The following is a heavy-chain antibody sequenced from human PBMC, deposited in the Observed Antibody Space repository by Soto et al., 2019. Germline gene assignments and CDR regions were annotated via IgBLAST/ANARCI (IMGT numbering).Heavy chain of an antibody. CDR2: ISDGGDLT. CDR1: GFAFSSHP. V-gene: IGHV3-23*01. J-gene: IGHJ3*02. CDR3: ARRVIGSSRAFDI. D-gene: IGHD3-10*01. Sequence: GGSLRLSGAASGFAFSSHPMSWVRQAREKGLEWVAGISDGGDLTYNADSVRGRFTISRDNSRNTLYLQMNSLRAEDTAVYYCARRVIGSSRAFDIWGQGTMVTVSS.